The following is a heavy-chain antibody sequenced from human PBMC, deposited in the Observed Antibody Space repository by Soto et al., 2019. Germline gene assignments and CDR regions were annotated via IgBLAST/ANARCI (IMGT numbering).Heavy chain of an antibody. D-gene: IGHD6-13*01. Sequence: GESVKISCKGSGYRFTSYWISWVRQMPGKGQEWMGGIDPSDSYSNYSPSSQGHVPHSADKSTRTAYLQWSSLKASDTAMYYCASWPIAAAGIGYYYGMDVRGQGTTVTVSS. CDR3: ASWPIAAAGIGYYYGMDV. CDR1: GYRFTSYW. J-gene: IGHJ6*02. CDR2: IDPSDSYS. V-gene: IGHV5-10-1*01.